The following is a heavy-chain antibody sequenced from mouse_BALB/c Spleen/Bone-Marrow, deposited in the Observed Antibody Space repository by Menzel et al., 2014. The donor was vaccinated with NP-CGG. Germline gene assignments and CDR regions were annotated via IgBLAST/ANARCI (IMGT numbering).Heavy chain of an antibody. CDR2: INPSNGGT. CDR1: GYAFTSYW. V-gene: IGHV1S16*01. J-gene: IGHJ4*01. CDR3: TYMGYYGSSYAMDY. Sequence: QVQLKESGAELVKPGASVKLSCKASGYAFTSYWMHWVKLRPGQGFEWIGEINPSNGGTNYNEKFKRKATLTVDKSSSTAYMQLSSLTSEDSAVYYCTYMGYYGSSYAMDYWGQGTSVTVSS. D-gene: IGHD1-1*01.